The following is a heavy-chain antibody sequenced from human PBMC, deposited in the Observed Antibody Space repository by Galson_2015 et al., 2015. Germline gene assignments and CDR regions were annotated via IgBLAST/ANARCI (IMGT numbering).Heavy chain of an antibody. CDR3: ARDRPGDAGYFDY. D-gene: IGHD1-14*01. Sequence: SLRLSCAASGFTVSTKYMSWVRQAPGKGLEWVSIVYSDGNTFYVDSVKGRFTISRDISKNTVYLQMNSLRAEDTAVYYCARDRPGDAGYFDYWGQGTLVTVSP. J-gene: IGHJ4*02. CDR2: VYSDGNT. CDR1: GFTVSTKY. V-gene: IGHV3-53*01.